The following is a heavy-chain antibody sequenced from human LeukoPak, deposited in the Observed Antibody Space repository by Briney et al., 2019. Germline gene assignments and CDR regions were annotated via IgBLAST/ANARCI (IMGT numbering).Heavy chain of an antibody. CDR1: GFTFSSYW. J-gene: IGHJ4*02. Sequence: GGSLRLSCAASGFTFSSYWMSWVRQAPGKGLEWVANIKQDGSEKYYVDSVKGRFTISRDNAKNSLSLQMNSLRAEDTAVYYCARGGARRYCSSTICYTPYYFDYWGQGTLVTGSS. CDR3: ARGGARRYCSSTICYTPYYFDY. D-gene: IGHD2-2*02. V-gene: IGHV3-7*01. CDR2: IKQDGSEK.